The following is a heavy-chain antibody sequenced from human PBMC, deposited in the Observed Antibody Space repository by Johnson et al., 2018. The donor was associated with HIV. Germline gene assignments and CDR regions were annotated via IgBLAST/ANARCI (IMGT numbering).Heavy chain of an antibody. CDR1: GFTFSSYG. D-gene: IGHD6-13*01. CDR3: ASLTWVARSSRFDAFDI. V-gene: IGHV3-30*03. CDR2: ISYDGSNK. J-gene: IGHJ3*02. Sequence: VQLVESGGGVVQPGRSLRLSCAASGFTFSSYGMHWVRQAPGKGLEWVAVISYDGSNKYYADSVKGRFTISRDNSKNTLYLQMNSLRVEDTAVYYCASLTWVARSSRFDAFDIWGQGTMVTVSS.